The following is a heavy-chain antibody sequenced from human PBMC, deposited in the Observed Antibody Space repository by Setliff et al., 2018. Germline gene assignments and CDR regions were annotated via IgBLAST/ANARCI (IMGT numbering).Heavy chain of an antibody. J-gene: IGHJ5*02. CDR2: IYYSGLT. D-gene: IGHD3-10*01. CDR1: GDSINPYY. Sequence: PSETLSLTCSVSGDSINPYYWGWIRQPPGKGLEWIGTIYYSGLTYYTPSLRSRATISVDTSKNRFSLQLSSVTAADTAVYYCAGYQGSGSNYKVVNWFDPWGQGTLVTVSS. V-gene: IGHV4-39*02. CDR3: AGYQGSGSNYKVVNWFDP.